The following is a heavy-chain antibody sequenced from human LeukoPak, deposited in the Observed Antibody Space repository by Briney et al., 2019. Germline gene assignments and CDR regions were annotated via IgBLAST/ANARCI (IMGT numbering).Heavy chain of an antibody. V-gene: IGHV4-59*01. J-gene: IGHJ4*02. CDR1: GGSISSYY. CDR3: ASTSDYYDIALDY. CDR2: IYYSGGT. Sequence: KPSETLSLTCTVSGGSISSYYWSWIRQPPGKGLEWIGYIYYSGGTNYNPSLKSRVTISVDTSKNQFSLKLSSVTAADTAVYYCASTSDYYDIALDYGGQGTLVTVSS. D-gene: IGHD3-22*01.